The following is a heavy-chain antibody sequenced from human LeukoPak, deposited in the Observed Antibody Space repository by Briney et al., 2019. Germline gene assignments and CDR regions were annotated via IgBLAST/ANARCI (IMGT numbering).Heavy chain of an antibody. CDR2: INPNSGGT. CDR1: GYRYTGYY. Sequence: ASVKVSCKGSGYRYTGYYMHLVRQAPGQGLEWMGWINPNSGGTNYAQKFQGRVTMTRDTSISTAYMELSRLRSDDTAVYYCARDYGDRFDYWGQGTLVTVSS. D-gene: IGHD4-17*01. CDR3: ARDYGDRFDY. V-gene: IGHV1-2*02. J-gene: IGHJ4*02.